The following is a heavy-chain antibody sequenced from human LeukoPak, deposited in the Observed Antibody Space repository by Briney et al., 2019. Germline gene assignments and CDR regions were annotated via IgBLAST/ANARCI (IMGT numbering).Heavy chain of an antibody. Sequence: GGSLRLSCAASGFTFSSYEMNWVRQAPGKGLEWVSYISSSGSTIYYADSVKGRFTISRDNAKNSLYLQMNSLRGEDTAVYYCARDRGVYSRTLEDWGQGTLVTVSS. CDR3: ARDRGVYSRTLED. CDR2: ISSSGSTI. J-gene: IGHJ4*02. CDR1: GFTFSSYE. D-gene: IGHD6-13*01. V-gene: IGHV3-48*03.